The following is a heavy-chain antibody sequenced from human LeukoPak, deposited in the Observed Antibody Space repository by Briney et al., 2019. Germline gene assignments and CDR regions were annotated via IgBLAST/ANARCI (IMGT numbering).Heavy chain of an antibody. CDR1: GFTVSSNY. CDR3: AREAALDAFDI. V-gene: IGHV3-53*01. D-gene: IGHD6-13*01. Sequence: GGSLRLSCAASGFTVSSNYMSWVRQAPGKGLEWVSVIYSGGSTYYADSVKGRFTISRDNSKNTLYLQMDSLRAEDTAVYYCAREAALDAFDIWGQGTMVTVSS. CDR2: IYSGGST. J-gene: IGHJ3*02.